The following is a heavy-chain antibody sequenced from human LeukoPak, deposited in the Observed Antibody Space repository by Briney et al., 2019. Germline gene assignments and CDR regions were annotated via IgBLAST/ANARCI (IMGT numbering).Heavy chain of an antibody. V-gene: IGHV4-59*01. CDR3: AREYCSGGSCLYNWFDP. CDR1: GASISKYY. Sequence: SETLSLTCTVFGASISKYYWSWIRQPPGKGLEWMGYAYNSGSTKYNPSLQSRVTISVDTSKNQFFLKLSSVTAADTAVYYCAREYCSGGSCLYNWFDPWGQGTLVTVSS. CDR2: AYNSGST. D-gene: IGHD2-15*01. J-gene: IGHJ5*02.